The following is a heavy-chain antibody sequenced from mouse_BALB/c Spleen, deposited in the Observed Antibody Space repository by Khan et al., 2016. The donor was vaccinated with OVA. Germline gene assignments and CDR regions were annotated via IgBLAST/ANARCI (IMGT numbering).Heavy chain of an antibody. D-gene: IGHD3-2*02. V-gene: IGHV1S132*01. CDR2: IYPGTDNT. J-gene: IGHJ2*01. CDR3: AREEALYYFDY. CDR1: GYIFTSYR. Sequence: VQLQESGAELVRPGASVKLSCKTSGYIFTSYRIHWVKQRSGQGLEWIARIYPGTDNTYYNEKLKDKATLTADKSSSTAYMQLSSLKSEDSAVYFCAREEALYYFDYWGQGTTLTVSS.